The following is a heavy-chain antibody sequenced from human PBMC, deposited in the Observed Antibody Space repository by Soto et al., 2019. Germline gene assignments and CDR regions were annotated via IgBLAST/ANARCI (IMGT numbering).Heavy chain of an antibody. CDR1: GYSFTSYW. V-gene: IGHV5-51*01. CDR3: ARHWVGVILTGQADY. D-gene: IGHD3-9*01. J-gene: IGHJ4*02. CDR2: IYPGDSDT. Sequence: EVQLVQSGAEVKKPGESLKISCKGSGYSFTSYWIGWVRQMPGKGLEWMGIIYPGDSDTRYSPSFQGQVTISADKSSRPAYLQLSSLKATDPVMYYCARHWVGVILTGQADYWGQGTLVTVSS.